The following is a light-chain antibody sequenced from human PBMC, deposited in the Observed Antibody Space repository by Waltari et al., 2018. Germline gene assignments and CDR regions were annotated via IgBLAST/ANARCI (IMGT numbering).Light chain of an antibody. CDR1: QSVSSN. CDR3: QQYKNWPLT. V-gene: IGKV3-15*01. CDR2: GAS. Sequence: EIVMTQSPATLSVSPGDRATLSCRASQSVSSNLAWYQQKPGQAPRLLIYGASTMAIGIPDRFSGSGSGTEFTLTMSSLQSEDFAIYYCQQYKNWPLTFGGGTKVEIK. J-gene: IGKJ4*01.